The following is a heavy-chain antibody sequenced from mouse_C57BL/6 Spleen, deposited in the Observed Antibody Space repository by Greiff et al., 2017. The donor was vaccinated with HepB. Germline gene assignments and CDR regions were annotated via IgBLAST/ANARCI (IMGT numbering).Heavy chain of an antibody. CDR3: ARDQYDGSSYAMDD. CDR1: GYSITSGYY. CDR2: ISYDGSN. J-gene: IGHJ4*01. D-gene: IGHD1-1*01. V-gene: IGHV3-6*01. Sequence: EVKLEESGPGLVKPSQSLSLTCSVTGYSITSGYYWNWIRQFPGNKLEWMGYISYDGSNNYNPSLKNRISITRDTSKNQFFLKLNSVTTEDTATYYCARDQYDGSSYAMDDWGQGTSVTVSS.